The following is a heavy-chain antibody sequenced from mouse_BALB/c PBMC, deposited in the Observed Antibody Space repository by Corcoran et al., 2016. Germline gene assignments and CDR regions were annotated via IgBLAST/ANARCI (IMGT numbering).Heavy chain of an antibody. J-gene: IGHJ4*01. CDR1: GYTFTNYG. V-gene: IGHV9-3-1*01. CDR2: INTYTGEP. CDR3: AREPYAMDY. Sequence: QIQLVQSAPELKKPGETVKNSCKASGYTFTNYGMNWVKQAPGKGLKWMGWINTYTGEPTYADDFKGRFAFSLENSASTAYLQINNLKNEDTATYYCAREPYAMDYWGQGTSVTVSS.